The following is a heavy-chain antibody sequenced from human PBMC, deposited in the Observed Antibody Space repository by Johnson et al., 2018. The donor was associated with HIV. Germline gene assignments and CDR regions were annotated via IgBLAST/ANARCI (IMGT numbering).Heavy chain of an antibody. Sequence: VHLVESGGGLLQPGRSLRLSCVASGFSFDDYVMHWVRQAPGKGLEWVSGISWNSGTIDFVDSLKGRFTISRDNSKNTLFLQMNSLRPEDTAVYHCARDPIAFRNYYGSGSAFDIWGQGTMVTDSS. CDR1: GFSFDDYV. CDR2: ISWNSGTI. V-gene: IGHV3-9*01. CDR3: ARDPIAFRNYYGSGSAFDI. D-gene: IGHD3-10*01. J-gene: IGHJ3*02.